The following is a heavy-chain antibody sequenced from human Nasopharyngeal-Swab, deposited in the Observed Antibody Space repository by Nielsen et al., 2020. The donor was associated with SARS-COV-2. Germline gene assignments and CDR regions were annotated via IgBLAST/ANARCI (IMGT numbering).Heavy chain of an antibody. CDR3: ARGAANTVSPLDY. V-gene: IGHV1-46*01. CDR2: INPSGGST. J-gene: IGHJ4*02. Sequence: WGRQAPGQGLEWMGIINPSGGSTSYAQKFQGRVTMTRDTSTSTVYMDLSSLRSEDTAVYYCARGAANTVSPLDYWGQGTPVTVSS. D-gene: IGHD4-11*01.